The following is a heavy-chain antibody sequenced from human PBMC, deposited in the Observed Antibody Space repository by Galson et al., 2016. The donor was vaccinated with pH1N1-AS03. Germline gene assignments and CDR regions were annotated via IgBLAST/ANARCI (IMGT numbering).Heavy chain of an antibody. CDR1: GYSFTGYW. V-gene: IGHV5-51*01. J-gene: IGHJ6*02. CDR2: LSPSDSDT. CDR3: ARHREYQVLTSTMAV. D-gene: IGHD2-2*01. Sequence: QSGAEVKKTGESLKISCKGSGYSFTGYWIGWVRQKPGKGLEWIGTLSPSDSDTRYNPSLPGQVTISVYHSSGTAYRQWRRLKASDTAIYYWARHREYQVLTSTMAVCGQGTTVTVSS.